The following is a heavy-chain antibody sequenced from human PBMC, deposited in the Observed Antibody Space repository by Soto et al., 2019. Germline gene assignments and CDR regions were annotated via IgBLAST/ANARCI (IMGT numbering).Heavy chain of an antibody. CDR1: GFTFTSSA. V-gene: IGHV1-58*01. CDR2: IVVGSGNT. Sequence: VASVKVSCKASGFTFTSSAVQWVRQARGQRLEWIGWIVVGSGNTNYAQKFRERVTITRDMSTSTAYIELSSLRSEDTAVYYCAADRGGWYYDSSGSYYYYYGMDVWGQGTTVTV. J-gene: IGHJ6*02. CDR3: AADRGGWYYDSSGSYYYYYGMDV. D-gene: IGHD3-22*01.